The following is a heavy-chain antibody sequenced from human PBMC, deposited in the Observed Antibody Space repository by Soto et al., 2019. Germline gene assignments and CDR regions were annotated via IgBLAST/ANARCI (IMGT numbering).Heavy chain of an antibody. D-gene: IGHD3-10*01. CDR1: GYTVTDYF. Sequence: DSVKVSCKASGYTVTDYFLHWVCKAPGQGFEGMWLIIPNSSVTNYAPKFQGRVTMTRDTSNSTAYMELRGLRSDDTAVYYCARVMRKAGNWFDPWCQGPLVSVFS. J-gene: IGHJ5*02. V-gene: IGHV1-2*02. CDR2: IIPNSSVT. CDR3: ARVMRKAGNWFDP.